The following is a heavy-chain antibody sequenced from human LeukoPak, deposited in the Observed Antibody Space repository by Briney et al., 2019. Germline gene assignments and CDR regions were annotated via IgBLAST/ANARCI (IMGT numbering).Heavy chain of an antibody. J-gene: IGHJ4*02. CDR3: ARNLLVGWGYDS. CDR1: GYSFTANY. Sequence: ASMKVSCDASGYSFTANYMHWVRQAPRQGLEWMGWMHPSSGATNYAQKFQGRVTMTRDTSISAAYMELSSLRSDDTAVYYCARNLLVGWGYDSCGQGTLVTVSS. D-gene: IGHD6-19*01. V-gene: IGHV1-2*02. CDR2: MHPSSGAT.